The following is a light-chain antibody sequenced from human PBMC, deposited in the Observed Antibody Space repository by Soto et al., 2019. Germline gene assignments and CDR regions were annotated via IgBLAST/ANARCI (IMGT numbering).Light chain of an antibody. J-gene: IGKJ2*01. CDR2: GAS. CDR3: QQYNNWPYT. V-gene: IGKV3-15*01. CDR1: QSVRSN. Sequence: EIVMTQSPATLSVSPGERATLSCRASQSVRSNLAWYQQKPGQAPRLLIYGASTRATGIPVRFSGSGSGPEFSLTISSLQSEDLAVYYCQQYNNWPYTFGQGTKLEI.